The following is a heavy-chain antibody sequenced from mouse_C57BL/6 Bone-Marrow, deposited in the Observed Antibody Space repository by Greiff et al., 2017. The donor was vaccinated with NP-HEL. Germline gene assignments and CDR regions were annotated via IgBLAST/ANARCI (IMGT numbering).Heavy chain of an antibody. V-gene: IGHV1-53*01. D-gene: IGHD2-2*01. J-gene: IGHJ3*01. CDR2: INPSNGGT. CDR1: GYTFTSYW. CDR3: ARFVVTASWFAY. Sequence: QVQLQQPGTELVKPGASVKLSCKASGYTFTSYWMHWVKQRPGQGLEWIGNINPSNGGTNYNEKFKSKATLTVDKSSSTAYMQLSSLTYEDSAVYYCARFVVTASWFAYWGQGTLVTVSA.